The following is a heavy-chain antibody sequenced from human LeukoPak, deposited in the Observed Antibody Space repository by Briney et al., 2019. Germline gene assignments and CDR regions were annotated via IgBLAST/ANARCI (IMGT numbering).Heavy chain of an antibody. J-gene: IGHJ4*02. CDR3: AGGYYYDSSGYVNDY. CDR2: IIPILGIA. V-gene: IGHV1-69*04. D-gene: IGHD3-22*01. Sequence: ASVKVSCKASGGTFSSYAISWVRQAPGQGLEWMGRIIPILGIANYAQKFQGRVTITADKSTSTAYMELSSLRSEDTAVYYCAGGYYYDSSGYVNDYWGQGTLVTVSS. CDR1: GGTFSSYA.